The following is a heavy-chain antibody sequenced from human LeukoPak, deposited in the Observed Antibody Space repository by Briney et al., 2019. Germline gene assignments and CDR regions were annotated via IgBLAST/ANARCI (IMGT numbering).Heavy chain of an antibody. D-gene: IGHD4-11*01. CDR2: IIPIFGTA. Sequence: GASVKVSCKASGGTFSSYAISWVRQAPGQGLEWMGGIIPIFGTANYAQKFQGRVTITTDESTSTAYMELRSLRSDDTAVYYCARGSPYRHYYYYYMDVWGKGTTVTVSS. CDR3: ARGSPYRHYYYYYMDV. V-gene: IGHV1-69*05. J-gene: IGHJ6*03. CDR1: GGTFSSYA.